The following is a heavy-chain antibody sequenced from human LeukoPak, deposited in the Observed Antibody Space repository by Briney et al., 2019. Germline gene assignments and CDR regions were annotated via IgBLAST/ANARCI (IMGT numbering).Heavy chain of an antibody. D-gene: IGHD6-13*01. CDR3: ARHVASSTWSTFDY. Sequence: GESLKISCKGSGHSFTSLWIGWVRQTPEEGLEWMGIIYPGDSQIKYSSSFQGQVTISVDKSISTAYLQWSSLKASDTAIYYCARHVASSTWSTFDYWGQGTPVTVSS. CDR2: IYPGDSQI. CDR1: GHSFTSLW. J-gene: IGHJ4*02. V-gene: IGHV5-51*01.